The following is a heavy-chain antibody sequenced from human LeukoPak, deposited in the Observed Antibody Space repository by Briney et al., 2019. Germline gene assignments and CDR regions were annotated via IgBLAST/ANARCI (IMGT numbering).Heavy chain of an antibody. CDR3: ARFLITMVRGVIRRSYFDY. V-gene: IGHV3-11*01. Sequence: KPGGSLRLSCAASGFTFSDYYMSWIRQAPGKGLEWVSYISSSGSTIYYADSVKGRFTISRDNAKNSLYLQMNSLRAEDTAVYYCARFLITMVRGVIRRSYFDYWGQGTLVTVSS. CDR2: ISSSGSTI. CDR1: GFTFSDYY. J-gene: IGHJ4*02. D-gene: IGHD3-10*01.